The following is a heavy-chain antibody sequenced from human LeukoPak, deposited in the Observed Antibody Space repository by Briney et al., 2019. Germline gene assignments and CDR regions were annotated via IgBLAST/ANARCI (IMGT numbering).Heavy chain of an antibody. Sequence: GGSLRLSCAASGFTVSSNYMSWIRQAPGKGLEWVSYISSSGSTIYYADSVKGRFTISRDNAKNSLYLQMNSLRAEDTAVYYCARGPHPVGATGAIDYWGQGTLVTVSS. V-gene: IGHV3-11*01. D-gene: IGHD1-26*01. J-gene: IGHJ4*02. CDR2: ISSSGSTI. CDR1: GFTVSSNY. CDR3: ARGPHPVGATGAIDY.